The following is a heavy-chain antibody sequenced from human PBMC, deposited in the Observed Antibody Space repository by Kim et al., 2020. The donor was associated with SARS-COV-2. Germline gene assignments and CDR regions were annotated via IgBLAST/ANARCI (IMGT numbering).Heavy chain of an antibody. V-gene: IGHV3-21*04. CDR2: ISSSSSYI. J-gene: IGHJ4*02. Sequence: GGSLRLSCAASGFTFSSYSMNWVRQAPGKWLEWVSSISSSSSYIYYADSVKGRFTISRDNAKNSLYLQMNSLRAEDTAVYYCARDGEGGYCSGGSCYPDYWGQGTLVTVSS. CDR3: ARDGEGGYCSGGSCYPDY. CDR1: GFTFSSYS. D-gene: IGHD2-15*01.